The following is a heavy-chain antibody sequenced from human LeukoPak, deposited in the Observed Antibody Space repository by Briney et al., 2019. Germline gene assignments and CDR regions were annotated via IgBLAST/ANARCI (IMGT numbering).Heavy chain of an antibody. D-gene: IGHD1-26*01. CDR3: AKKAVGTATGGPFDY. V-gene: IGHV3-23*01. Sequence: GGSLRLSCAASGFTFSSYAMSWVRQAPGKGLEWVSVISDSGSSTYYADSVKGRLTISRDNSKNTMYLQMNSLKAEDTAVYYCAKKAVGTATGGPFDYWGQGTLVIVSS. J-gene: IGHJ4*02. CDR1: GFTFSSYA. CDR2: ISDSGSST.